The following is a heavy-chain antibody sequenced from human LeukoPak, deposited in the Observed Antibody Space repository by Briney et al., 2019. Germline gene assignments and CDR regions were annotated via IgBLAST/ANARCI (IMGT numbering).Heavy chain of an antibody. CDR3: AKDSLIVVVPV. CDR1: GFTFSSYA. D-gene: IGHD2-2*01. J-gene: IGHJ4*02. CDR2: ISGRGDRM. V-gene: IGHV3-23*01. Sequence: GGSLRLSCVASGFTFSSYAMSWVRQAPGKGLEWVSDISGRGDRMDYADSVKGRFTISRDNSKNTLYLHMNSLRAEDTAVYYCAKDSLIVVVPVWGQGTLVTASS.